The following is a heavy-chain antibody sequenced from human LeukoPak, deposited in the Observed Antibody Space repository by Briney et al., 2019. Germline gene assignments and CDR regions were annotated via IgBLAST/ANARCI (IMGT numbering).Heavy chain of an antibody. V-gene: IGHV3-30*18. CDR2: ISYDGSNK. J-gene: IGHJ4*02. D-gene: IGHD2-2*01. Sequence: GRSLRLSCAASGFTFSNYGMHWVRQAPGKGLEWVAVISYDGSNKYYSDSVKGRFTISRDNSKNTLYLQMNSLRAEDTGVYYCAKASCSSTSCYEDFWGQGTLVTVSS. CDR3: AKASCSSTSCYEDF. CDR1: GFTFSNYG.